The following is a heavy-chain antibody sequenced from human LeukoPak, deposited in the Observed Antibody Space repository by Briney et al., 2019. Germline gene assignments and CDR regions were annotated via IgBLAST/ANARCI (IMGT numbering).Heavy chain of an antibody. V-gene: IGHV4-4*02. CDR2: IYHSGGT. CDR3: ASVLNYYYGMDV. Sequence: PSETLSLTCAVSGGSISSSNWWSWVRQPPGKGLEWIGEIYHSGGTNYNPSLKSRVTISVDKSKNQFSLKLNSVTAADTAVYYCASVLNYYYGMDVWGQGTTVTVSS. CDR1: GGSISSSNW. J-gene: IGHJ6*02. D-gene: IGHD3-10*01.